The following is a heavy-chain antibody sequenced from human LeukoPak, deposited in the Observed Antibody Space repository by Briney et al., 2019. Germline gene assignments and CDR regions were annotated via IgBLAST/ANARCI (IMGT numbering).Heavy chain of an antibody. J-gene: IGHJ4*02. CDR3: ARVRGRYFDY. CDR1: GDSLSSNSVA. Sequence: SRTLSLTCAISGDSLSSNSVAWNWIRQSPSRGLEWLGRTYYRSKWYNDYAVSVESRITINPDASKNQFSLQLNSVTPEDTAVYYCARVRGRYFDYWGQGTLVTVSS. D-gene: IGHD3-10*01. CDR2: TYYRSKWYN. V-gene: IGHV6-1*01.